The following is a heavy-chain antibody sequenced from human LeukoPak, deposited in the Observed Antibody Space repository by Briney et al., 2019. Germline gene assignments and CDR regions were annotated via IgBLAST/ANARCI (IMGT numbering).Heavy chain of an antibody. J-gene: IGHJ4*02. CDR3: ARDLGDSGYEWANGYDY. CDR2: IYASGST. Sequence: SETLSLTCTVSGGSISSYYWSWIRQPAGKGLEWIGRIYASGSTKYNPSLKSRVTMSVDTSKNQFSLKLNSVTAADTAVYYSARDLGDSGYEWANGYDYWGQGTLVTVSS. V-gene: IGHV4-4*07. D-gene: IGHD5-12*01. CDR1: GGSISSYY.